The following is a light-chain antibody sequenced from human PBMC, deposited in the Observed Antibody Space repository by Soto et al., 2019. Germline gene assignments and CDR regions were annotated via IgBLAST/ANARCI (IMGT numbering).Light chain of an antibody. CDR1: SSDVGGYNY. CDR2: DVS. J-gene: IGLJ1*01. CDR3: SSFRSSSTSYV. Sequence: QSVLTQPASVSGSPGQSITISCTGTSSDVGGYNYVSWYQQHPGKAPKLMIYDVSNRPSGVSNRFSGSESANTASLTISGLQAEDEADYYCSSFRSSSTSYVFGTGTKVTVL. V-gene: IGLV2-14*01.